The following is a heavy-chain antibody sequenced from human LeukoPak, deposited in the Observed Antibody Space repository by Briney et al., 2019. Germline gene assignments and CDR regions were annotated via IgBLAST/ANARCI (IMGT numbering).Heavy chain of an antibody. J-gene: IGHJ4*02. CDR3: ARMSRYGLDY. V-gene: IGHV3-7*04. CDR1: GFTFSGNW. CDR2: IKSDGSEK. Sequence: GRCLRLSCAASGFTFSGNWMSCVRQAPGKGLEWLANIKSDGSEKYYVDSGKGRFTISRDNAKNSLYLQMNSLRPEDTAVYYCARMSRYGLDYWGQGTLVTVSS. D-gene: IGHD3-16*01.